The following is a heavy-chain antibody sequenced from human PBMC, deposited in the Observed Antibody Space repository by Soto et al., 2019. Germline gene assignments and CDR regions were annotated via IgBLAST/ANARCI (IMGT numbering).Heavy chain of an antibody. V-gene: IGHV4-39*01. D-gene: IGHD4-17*01. J-gene: IGHJ2*01. CDR3: ARRCYGDYVWYFDL. CDR2: IYYSGST. CDR1: ARSISSISYY. Sequence: SETLSLTSTVSARSISSISYYWDWILQPPWKGLDWIGSIYYSGSTYYNPSPKTRGTISVDTSKNQFSLKLSFVIAADTAVYSCARRCYGDYVWYFDLWGRGTLVTVSS.